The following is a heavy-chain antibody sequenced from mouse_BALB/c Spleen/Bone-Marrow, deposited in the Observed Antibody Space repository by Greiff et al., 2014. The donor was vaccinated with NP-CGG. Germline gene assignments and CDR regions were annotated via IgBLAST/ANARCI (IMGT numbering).Heavy chain of an antibody. J-gene: IGHJ2*01. D-gene: IGHD1-1*01. Sequence: EVKLMESGPELVKPGASMKISCKASGYSFTGYTMNWVKQSHGKNLEWIGLINPYNGGTSYNQKFKGKATLTVDKSSSTAYMELLSLTSEDSAVYYCARVYYGSNSFYFDYWGQGTTLTVSS. V-gene: IGHV1-18*01. CDR2: INPYNGGT. CDR3: ARVYYGSNSFYFDY. CDR1: GYSFTGYT.